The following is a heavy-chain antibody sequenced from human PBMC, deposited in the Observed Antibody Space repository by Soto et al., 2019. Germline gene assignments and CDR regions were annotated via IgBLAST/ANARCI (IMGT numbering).Heavy chain of an antibody. V-gene: IGHV1-18*01. CDR2: ISAYNGNT. CDR1: GYTFTSYG. J-gene: IGHJ4*02. D-gene: IGHD3-9*01. Sequence: ASVKVSCKASGYTFTSYGISWVRQAPGQGLEWMGWISAYNGNTNYAQKLQGRVTMTTDTSTSTAYMELRSLRSDDTAVYYCARRTPGRYFDWLTDYWGQGTLVTVSS. CDR3: ARRTPGRYFDWLTDY.